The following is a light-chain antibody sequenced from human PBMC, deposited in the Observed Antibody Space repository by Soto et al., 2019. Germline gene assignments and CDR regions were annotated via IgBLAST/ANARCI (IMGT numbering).Light chain of an antibody. V-gene: IGKV1-5*03. Sequence: DIQMTQSPSALSASVGDRVTITCRASQSISSWLAWYQQKPGKAPKLLIFKASSLDSGVPSRFSGSGYGTEFTLTISSLQVDDFATYYCQQYLTYPTWTFGQGTKVEIK. J-gene: IGKJ1*01. CDR3: QQYLTYPTWT. CDR1: QSISSW. CDR2: KAS.